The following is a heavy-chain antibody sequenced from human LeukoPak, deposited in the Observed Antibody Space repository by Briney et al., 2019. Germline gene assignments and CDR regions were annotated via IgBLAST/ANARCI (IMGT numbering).Heavy chain of an antibody. D-gene: IGHD3-3*01. CDR1: GFTFSNAY. V-gene: IGHV3-15*01. J-gene: IGHJ4*02. CDR3: TTIDDFWSGYSSYYFDY. CDR2: IKSKTHGGTT. Sequence: GGSLRLSCADSGFTFSNAYMSWVRQAPGKGLEWVGRIKSKTHGGTTDYAAPVKGRFTISRDDSKNTLYLQMNSLKTEDTAVYYCTTIDDFWSGYSSYYFDYWGQGSLVTVSS.